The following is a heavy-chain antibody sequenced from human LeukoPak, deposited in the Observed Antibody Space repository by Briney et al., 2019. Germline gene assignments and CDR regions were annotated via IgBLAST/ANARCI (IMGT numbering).Heavy chain of an antibody. D-gene: IGHD3-3*01. V-gene: IGHV3-23*01. Sequence: SGGSLRLSCAASGFTFSNYAMIWVRQIPGEGLEWVSGISGSGGSTYYSDSVKGRFTTSRDNSQNTLYLQMNSLRAEDTAVYYCAKLDYDFWSGSFDNWGQGTLVTVSS. CDR1: GFTFSNYA. CDR3: AKLDYDFWSGSFDN. J-gene: IGHJ4*02. CDR2: ISGSGGST.